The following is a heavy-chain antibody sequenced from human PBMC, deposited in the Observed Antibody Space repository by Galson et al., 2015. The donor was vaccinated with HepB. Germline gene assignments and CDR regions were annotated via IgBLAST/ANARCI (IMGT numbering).Heavy chain of an antibody. D-gene: IGHD6-19*01. CDR3: ARDGAVAGKFWFDP. V-gene: IGHV1-69*04. Sequence: SVKVSCKASGGTFSSYTISWVRQAPGQGLEWMGRIIPILGIANYAQKFQGRVTITADKSTSTAYMELSSLRSEDTAMYYCARDGAVAGKFWFDPWGQGTLVTVSS. CDR2: IIPILGIA. J-gene: IGHJ5*02. CDR1: GGTFSSYT.